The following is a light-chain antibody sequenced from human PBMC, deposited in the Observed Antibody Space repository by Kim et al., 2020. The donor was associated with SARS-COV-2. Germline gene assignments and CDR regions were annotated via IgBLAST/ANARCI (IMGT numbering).Light chain of an antibody. CDR1: QRVGSN. Sequence: ELVLTQSPATLSVSPGEGVTLSCRASQRVGSNLAWCQHKPGQAPRLLISGASTRATDIPDRFSASGSGTEFTLTISSLQSEDVAIYYCQQYDNWPYTFGQGTKLEI. V-gene: IGKV3-15*01. CDR3: QQYDNWPYT. J-gene: IGKJ2*01. CDR2: GAS.